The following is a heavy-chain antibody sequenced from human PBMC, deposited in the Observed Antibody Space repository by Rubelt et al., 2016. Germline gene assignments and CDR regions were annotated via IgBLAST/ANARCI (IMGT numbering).Heavy chain of an antibody. V-gene: IGHV1-2*02. CDR3: ARDEGDY. Sequence: QVQLVQSGAEVKKPGSSVKVSCKASGGTFSSYAISWVRQAPGQGLEWMGWINPNSGGTKYAQKCQGRVTMTRDTSISTAYMELSRLRSDDTAVYYCARDEGDYWGQGTLVTVSS. CDR2: INPNSGGT. J-gene: IGHJ4*02. CDR1: GGTFSSYA.